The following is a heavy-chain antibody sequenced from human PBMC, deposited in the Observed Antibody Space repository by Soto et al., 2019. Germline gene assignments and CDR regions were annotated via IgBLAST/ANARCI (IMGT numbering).Heavy chain of an antibody. CDR2: ISYDGSNK. V-gene: IGHV3-30-3*01. Sequence: QVQLVESGGGVVQPGRSLRLSCAASGFTFSSYAMHWVRQAPGKGLEWVAVISYDGSNKYYADSVNGRFPISRDNSKNTLYLQMNSLGAEDTAVYYCARPYYYDSSGYIYAFDIWGQGTMVTVSS. D-gene: IGHD3-22*01. J-gene: IGHJ3*02. CDR1: GFTFSSYA. CDR3: ARPYYYDSSGYIYAFDI.